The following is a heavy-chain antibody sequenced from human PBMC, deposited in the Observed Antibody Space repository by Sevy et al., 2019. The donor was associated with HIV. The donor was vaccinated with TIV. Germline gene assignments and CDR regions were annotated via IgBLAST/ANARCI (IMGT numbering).Heavy chain of an antibody. Sequence: SETLSLTCTVSGGSISTYYWSWIRQPPGKGLEYIGYIYYTGSTNYNPSLKSRVTISVDTSKNQFSVKLRSVTAVDTAVYYCARAPPVRSGDDSLNWFDPWGEGTLVTVSS. J-gene: IGHJ5*02. V-gene: IGHV4-59*01. CDR3: ARAPPVRSGDDSLNWFDP. D-gene: IGHD5-12*01. CDR1: GGSISTYY. CDR2: IYYTGST.